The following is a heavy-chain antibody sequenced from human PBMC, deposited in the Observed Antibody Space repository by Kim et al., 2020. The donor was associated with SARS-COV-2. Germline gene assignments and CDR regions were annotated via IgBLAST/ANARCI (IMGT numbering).Heavy chain of an antibody. V-gene: IGHV3-48*03. CDR2: ISSSGSTI. CDR1: GFTFSSYE. D-gene: IGHD3-3*01. Sequence: GGSLRLSCAASGFTFSSYEMNWVRQAPGKGLEWVSYISSSGSTIYYADSVKGRFTISRDNAKNSLYLQMNSLRAEDTAVYYCASYDFWSGYNRDYWGQGTLVTVSS. CDR3: ASYDFWSGYNRDY. J-gene: IGHJ4*02.